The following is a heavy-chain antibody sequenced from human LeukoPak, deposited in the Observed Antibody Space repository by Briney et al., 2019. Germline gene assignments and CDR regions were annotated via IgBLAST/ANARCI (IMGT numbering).Heavy chain of an antibody. D-gene: IGHD4-23*01. CDR3: ARERSSSGGHNWFDP. J-gene: IGHJ5*02. CDR1: GGYIITSGHY. Sequence: SETLSLTCTVSGGYIITSGHYWGWIRQPPGKGLEWIGSVYYTGVTSTNPFLRSRMSISVDTSKNQFSLNLTSVTAADAAVYYCARERSSSGGHNWFDPWGQGTLVTVSS. CDR2: VYYTGVT. V-gene: IGHV4-39*07.